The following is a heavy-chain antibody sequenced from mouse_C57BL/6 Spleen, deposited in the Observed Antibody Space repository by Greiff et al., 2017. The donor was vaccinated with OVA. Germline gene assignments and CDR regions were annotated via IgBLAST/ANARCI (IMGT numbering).Heavy chain of an antibody. CDR1: GFTFSDYG. Sequence: EVQLQESGGGLVKPGGSLKLSCAASGFTFSDYGMHWVRQAPEKGLEWVAYISSGSSTIYYADTVKGRFTISRDNAKNTLFLQMTSLRSEDTAMYYCASLYYGNYDWYFDVWGTGTTVTVSS. CDR3: ASLYYGNYDWYFDV. J-gene: IGHJ1*03. CDR2: ISSGSSTI. V-gene: IGHV5-17*01. D-gene: IGHD2-1*01.